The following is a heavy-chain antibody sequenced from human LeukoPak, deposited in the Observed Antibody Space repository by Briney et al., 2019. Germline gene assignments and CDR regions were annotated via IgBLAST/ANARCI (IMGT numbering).Heavy chain of an antibody. J-gene: IGHJ4*02. V-gene: IGHV1-69*13. D-gene: IGHD6-19*01. CDR2: IIPIFGTA. CDR1: GGTFSSYA. Sequence: SVKVSCKASGGTFSSYAISWVRQAPGQGLEWMGGIIPIFGTANYAQKFQGRVTITADESTSTAYMELSSLRSEDTAVYYCARGQWLGRMGHFDYWGQGTLVTVSS. CDR3: ARGQWLGRMGHFDY.